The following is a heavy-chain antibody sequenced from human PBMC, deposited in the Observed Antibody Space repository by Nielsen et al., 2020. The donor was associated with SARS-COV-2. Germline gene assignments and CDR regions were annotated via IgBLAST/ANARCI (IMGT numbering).Heavy chain of an antibody. CDR1: GATISSGGYF. J-gene: IGHJ6*02. CDR2: IYFTGRT. D-gene: IGHD5-12*01. CDR3: AREASGYYHYKYGMDV. Sequence: SETLSLTCTVSGATISSGGYFWSWIRQPPGKGLEWIGYIYFTGRTPYNPSLTSRVAVSVDTSKNQFSLDLKSVTAAETAVYYCAREASGYYHYKYGMDVWGLGATVTVSS. V-gene: IGHV4-31*03.